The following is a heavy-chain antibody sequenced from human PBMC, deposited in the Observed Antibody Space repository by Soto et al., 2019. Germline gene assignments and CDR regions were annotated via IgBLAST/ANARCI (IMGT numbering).Heavy chain of an antibody. Sequence: SETLSLTCTVSGGSISSHYWSWIRQPPGKGLEWIGYIYYSGSTNYNPSLKSRVPISVDTSKNQFSLKLSSVTAADTSVYYCVRARGRYILYSGPAPLVTVFS. CDR1: GGSISSHY. D-gene: IGHD1-26*01. V-gene: IGHV4-59*11. CDR2: IYYSGST. J-gene: IGHJ4*02. CDR3: VRARGRYILY.